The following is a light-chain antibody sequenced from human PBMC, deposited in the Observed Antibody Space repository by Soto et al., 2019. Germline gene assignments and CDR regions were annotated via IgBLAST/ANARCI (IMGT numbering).Light chain of an antibody. Sequence: VMTQSQATLSLSQRERATLSGRASQSVSSYLAWYQQKPGQAPRLLIYDASNRATGIPARFSGSGSGTDFTLTICSLEPEDFAVYYCQQRSYWPLTFGGGTKVDIK. CDR1: QSVSSY. V-gene: IGKV3-11*01. J-gene: IGKJ4*01. CDR3: QQRSYWPLT. CDR2: DAS.